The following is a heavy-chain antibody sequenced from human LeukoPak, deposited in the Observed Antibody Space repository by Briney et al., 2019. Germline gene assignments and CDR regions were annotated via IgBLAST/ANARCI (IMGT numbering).Heavy chain of an antibody. J-gene: IGHJ3*02. CDR2: IYRSGST. CDR1: GGSISSSSYY. D-gene: IGHD3-10*01. V-gene: IGHV4-61*02. CDR3: ARHFDYDSGGDAFDI. Sequence: SETLSLTCTVSGGSISSSSYYWSWIRQPAGKGLEWIGRIYRSGSTNYNSSLKSRVTISVDTSKNQFSLKLSSVSAADTAVYYCARHFDYDSGGDAFDIWGQGTMVTVSS.